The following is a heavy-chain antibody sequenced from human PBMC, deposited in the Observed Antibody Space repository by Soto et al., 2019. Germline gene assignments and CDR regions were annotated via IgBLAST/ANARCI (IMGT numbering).Heavy chain of an antibody. D-gene: IGHD6-13*01. CDR1: GGSFSGYY. CDR2: INHSGST. J-gene: IGHJ4*02. CDR3: ARAISSSWGLDY. Sequence: PSETLSLTCAVYGGSFSGYYWSWIRQPPGKGLEWIGEINHSGSTNYNPSLKGRVTISVDTSKNQFSLKLSSVTAADTAVYYCARAISSSWGLDYWGQGTLVTVSS. V-gene: IGHV4-34*01.